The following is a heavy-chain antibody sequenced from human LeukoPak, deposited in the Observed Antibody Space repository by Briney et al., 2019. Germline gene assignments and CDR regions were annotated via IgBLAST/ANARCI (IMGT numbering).Heavy chain of an antibody. CDR3: AGDLRRGVPYSSSWGD. V-gene: IGHV1-18*01. CDR1: GYTFTSYG. Sequence: ASVKVSCKASGYTFTSYGISWVRQAPGQGLEWMGWISAYNGNTNYAQKLQGRVTMTTDTSTSTAYMELRSLRSDDTAVYYCAGDLRRGVPYSSSWGDWGQGTLVTVSS. D-gene: IGHD6-13*01. CDR2: ISAYNGNT. J-gene: IGHJ4*02.